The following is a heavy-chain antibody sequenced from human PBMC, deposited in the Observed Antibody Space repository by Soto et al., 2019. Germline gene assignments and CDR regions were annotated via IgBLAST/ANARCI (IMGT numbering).Heavy chain of an antibody. CDR2: IYWNDDK. Sequence: GPTLVNPTQTLTLTCTFSGFSLRTSGVGVGCIRQPPGKAPEWLALIYWNDDKRYSPSLKSRLTITKDTSKNQVVLTMTDMDPVDTGTYYCAQRLGSRGSFDYWGQGSLVTVSS. D-gene: IGHD6-25*01. V-gene: IGHV2-5*01. J-gene: IGHJ4*02. CDR3: AQRLGSRGSFDY. CDR1: GFSLRTSGVG.